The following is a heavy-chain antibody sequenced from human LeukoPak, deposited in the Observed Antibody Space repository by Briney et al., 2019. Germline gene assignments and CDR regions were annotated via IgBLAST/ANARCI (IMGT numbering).Heavy chain of an antibody. CDR3: ARDLGGPPGAFDI. CDR1: GFTVSSNY. CDR2: IYSGGST. V-gene: IGHV3-66*01. J-gene: IGHJ3*02. D-gene: IGHD3-10*01. Sequence: GGSLRLSCAASGFTVSSNYMSWVRQAPGKGLEWVSVIYSGGSTYYADSVKGRFTISRDNSKNTLYLQMNSLRAEDTAVYYCARDLGGPPGAFDIWGQGTMVTVSS.